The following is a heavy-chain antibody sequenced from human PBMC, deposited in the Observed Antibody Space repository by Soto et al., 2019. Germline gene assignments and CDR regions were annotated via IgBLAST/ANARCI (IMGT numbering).Heavy chain of an antibody. CDR2: IIPALGTA. Sequence: QAQLVQSGAEVKKPGSSVKVSCKASGGTFSSHTFSWVRQAPGQGLEWMGRIIPALGTATYAQKFLGRVTITADESATTVYMELNSLRSEDTAVYYCARPDFGDYWYFDLWGRGTLVTVSS. CDR1: GGTFSSHT. J-gene: IGHJ2*01. V-gene: IGHV1-69*08. D-gene: IGHD4-17*01. CDR3: ARPDFGDYWYFDL.